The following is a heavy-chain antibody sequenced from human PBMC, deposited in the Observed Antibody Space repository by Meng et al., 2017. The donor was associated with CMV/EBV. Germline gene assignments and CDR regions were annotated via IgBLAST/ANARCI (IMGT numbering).Heavy chain of an antibody. CDR3: ARGHYPQLAPDYYYGLDV. J-gene: IGHJ6*02. Sequence: SVKVSCKASGGTFSSYTISWVRQAPGQGLEWMGRIIPILGIANYAQKFQGRVTITADKSTSTAYMELSSLRSEDTAVYYCARGHYPQLAPDYYYGLDVWGQGTTVTVSS. D-gene: IGHD1-1*01. CDR2: IIPILGIA. CDR1: GGTFSSYT. V-gene: IGHV1-69*02.